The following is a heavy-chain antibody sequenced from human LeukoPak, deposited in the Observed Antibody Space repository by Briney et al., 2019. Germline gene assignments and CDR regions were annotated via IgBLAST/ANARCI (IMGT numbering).Heavy chain of an antibody. CDR3: ARGDDSSGYHSDNYYYYGMDV. CDR1: GFTFSSYS. D-gene: IGHD3-22*01. J-gene: IGHJ6*02. CDR2: ISSSSSSYI. V-gene: IGHV3-21*01. Sequence: GGSLRLSCAASGFTFSSYSMNWVRQAPGKGLEWVSSISSSSSSYIYYADSVKGRFTISRDNAKNSLYLQMNSLRAEDTAVYYCARGDDSSGYHSDNYYYYGMDVWGQGTTVTVSS.